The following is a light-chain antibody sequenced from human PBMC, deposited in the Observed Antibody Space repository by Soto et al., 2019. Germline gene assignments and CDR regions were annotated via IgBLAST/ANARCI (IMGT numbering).Light chain of an antibody. V-gene: IGLV2-14*01. CDR3: GSYTRSNTPYV. Sequence: QSALTQPASVSGSPGQSITISCTGTSSDVGGHNYVSWYQQHPGKAPKLTIYEVSNRPSGVSNRFSGSKSGNTASLTISGLQAEDEADYYCGSYTRSNTPYVFGTGTKVTVL. J-gene: IGLJ1*01. CDR2: EVS. CDR1: SSDVGGHNY.